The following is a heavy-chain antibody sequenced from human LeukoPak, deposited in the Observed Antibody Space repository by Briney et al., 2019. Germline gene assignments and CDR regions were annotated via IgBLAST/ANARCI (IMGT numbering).Heavy chain of an antibody. J-gene: IGHJ4*02. CDR1: GGSISSGGYY. Sequence: MPSETLSLTCTVSGGSISSGGYYWSWIRQHPGKGLEWIGYIYYSGSTYYNPSLKSRVTISVDTSKNQFSLKLSSVTAADTAVYYCARDSSYGPGVFDYWGQGTLVTVSS. D-gene: IGHD5-18*01. V-gene: IGHV4-31*03. CDR2: IYYSGST. CDR3: ARDSSYGPGVFDY.